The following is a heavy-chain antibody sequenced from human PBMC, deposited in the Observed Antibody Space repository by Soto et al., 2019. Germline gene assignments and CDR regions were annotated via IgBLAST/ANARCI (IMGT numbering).Heavy chain of an antibody. V-gene: IGHV4-59*08. Sequence: QVQLQESGPGLVKPSETLSLTCTVSGGSISSYYWSWIRQPPGKGLEWIGYIYYSGSTNYNPPLKSRVPISVDTSKNQFSLKLNSMTAADTAVYYCARHNYGSGSTYFDYWGQGTLVTVSS. J-gene: IGHJ4*02. CDR1: GGSISSYY. CDR3: ARHNYGSGSTYFDY. CDR2: IYYSGST. D-gene: IGHD3-10*01.